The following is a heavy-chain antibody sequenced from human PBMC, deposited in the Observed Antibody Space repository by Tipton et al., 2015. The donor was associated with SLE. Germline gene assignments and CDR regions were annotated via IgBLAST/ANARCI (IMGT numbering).Heavy chain of an antibody. Sequence: GSLRLSCAASGFTFSSYEINWVRQAPGNGLEWVSYTSSSGTSISYADSVKGRFTISRDNAKKSLYLQMNSLRAEDTAVYYCARIYSYGYVDYWGQGTLVTVSS. CDR2: TSSSGTSI. CDR3: ARIYSYGYVDY. D-gene: IGHD5-18*01. V-gene: IGHV3-48*03. J-gene: IGHJ4*02. CDR1: GFTFSSYE.